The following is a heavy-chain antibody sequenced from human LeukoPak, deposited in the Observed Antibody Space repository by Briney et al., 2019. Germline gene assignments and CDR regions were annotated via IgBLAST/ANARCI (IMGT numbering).Heavy chain of an antibody. D-gene: IGHD2-2*01. J-gene: IGHJ1*01. Sequence: PGGSLRLSCAASGFTFSSYAMSWVRQAPGKGLEWVSAISGSGGSTYYADSVKVRFTISRDNSKNTLDLQMNSLTAEDTAVYSCAKDLRGGYAVVVPAASWGQGTLVPVSS. CDR3: AKDLRGGYAVVVPAAS. V-gene: IGHV3-23*01. CDR2: ISGSGGST. CDR1: GFTFSSYA.